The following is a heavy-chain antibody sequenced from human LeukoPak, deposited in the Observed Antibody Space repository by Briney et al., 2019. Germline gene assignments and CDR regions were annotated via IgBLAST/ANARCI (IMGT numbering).Heavy chain of an antibody. V-gene: IGHV3-53*01. CDR1: GFSVGSNY. D-gene: IGHD3-22*01. J-gene: IGHJ3*02. Sequence: GGSLRLSCAASGFSVGSNYMSWVRQAPGKGLEWVSIIYSGGDTYYADSAKGRFTISRDKSKNTLYLQMNSLRVEDTAFYYCASPSSGQSFDIWGQGTMVIVSS. CDR3: ASPSSGQSFDI. CDR2: IYSGGDT.